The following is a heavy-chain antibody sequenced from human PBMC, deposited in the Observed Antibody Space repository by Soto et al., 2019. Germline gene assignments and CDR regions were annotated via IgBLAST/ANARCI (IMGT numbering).Heavy chain of an antibody. J-gene: IGHJ4*02. D-gene: IGHD6-19*01. CDR3: ARDREGGWLVISQYFDY. CDR2: ISYDGSNK. Sequence: VAVISYDGSNKYYADSVKGRFTISRDNSKNTLYLQMNSLRAEDTAVYYCARDREGGWLVISQYFDYWGQGTLVTVSS. V-gene: IGHV3-30-3*01.